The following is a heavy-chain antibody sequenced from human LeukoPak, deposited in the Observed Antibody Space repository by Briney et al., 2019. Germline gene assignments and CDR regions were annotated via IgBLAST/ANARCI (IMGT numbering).Heavy chain of an antibody. Sequence: GGSLRLSCAASGFTFSSYEMNWVRQAPGKGLEWVSYISSSGSTIYYADSVKGRFTISRDNAKNTLYLQMNSLRAEDTAVYYCAKDHVISGIAVAGTCYFQHWGQGTLVTVSS. CDR1: GFTFSSYE. V-gene: IGHV3-48*03. CDR2: ISSSGSTI. CDR3: AKDHVISGIAVAGTCYFQH. D-gene: IGHD6-19*01. J-gene: IGHJ1*01.